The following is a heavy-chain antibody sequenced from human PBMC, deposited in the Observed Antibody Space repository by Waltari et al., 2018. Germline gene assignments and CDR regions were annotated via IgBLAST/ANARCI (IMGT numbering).Heavy chain of an antibody. V-gene: IGHV1-2*02. CDR2: INPNSGGT. J-gene: IGHJ4*02. CDR1: GYTFTGYY. D-gene: IGHD3-3*01. Sequence: QVQLVQSGAEVKKPGASVKVSCKASGYTFTGYYMHWVRQAPGQGLEWMGWINPNSGGTNYAQKFQGRVTMTRDTSISTAYMELSRLRSDDTAVYYCARAPTRGRFLEWLEDYWGQGTLVTVSS. CDR3: ARAPTRGRFLEWLEDY.